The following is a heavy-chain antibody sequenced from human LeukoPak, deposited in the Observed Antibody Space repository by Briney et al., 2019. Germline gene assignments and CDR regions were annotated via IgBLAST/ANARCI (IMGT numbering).Heavy chain of an antibody. V-gene: IGHV4-59*01. CDR1: GGSISSYY. CDR3: AKDLTYGNFDY. D-gene: IGHD2-21*02. Sequence: SETLSLTCTISGGSISSYYWSWIRQPPGKGLEWIGYISYSGSTNYNPSLRSRVTISVDTSKNQFSLKLSSVTAADTAVYYCAKDLTYGNFDYWGQGTLVTVSS. J-gene: IGHJ4*02. CDR2: ISYSGST.